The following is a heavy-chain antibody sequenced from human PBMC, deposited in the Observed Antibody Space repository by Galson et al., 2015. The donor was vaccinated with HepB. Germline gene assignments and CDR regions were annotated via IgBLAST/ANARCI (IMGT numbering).Heavy chain of an antibody. J-gene: IGHJ4*02. CDR2: IYYSGST. V-gene: IGHV4-31*03. D-gene: IGHD3-3*01. CDR1: GGSISSGGYY. Sequence: PLSLTCTVSGGSISSGGYYWSWIRQHPGKGLEWIGYIYYSGSTYYNPSLKSRVTISVDTSKNQFSLKLSSVTAADTAVYYCARASLLEWSNAFDYWGQGTLVTVSS. CDR3: ARASLLEWSNAFDY.